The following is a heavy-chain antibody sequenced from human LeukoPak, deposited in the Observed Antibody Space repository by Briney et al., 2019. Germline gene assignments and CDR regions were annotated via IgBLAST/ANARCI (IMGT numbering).Heavy chain of an antibody. CDR1: GGSISSYY. CDR2: IYYSGST. Sequence: SETLSLTCTVSGGSISSYYWSWIRQPPGKGLEWIGYIYYSGSTNYNPSLKSRVTISVDTSKNQFSLKLSSVTAADTAVYYCARRLASYYYGMDVWGQGTTVTVSS. J-gene: IGHJ6*02. V-gene: IGHV4-59*08. CDR3: ARRLASYYYGMDV.